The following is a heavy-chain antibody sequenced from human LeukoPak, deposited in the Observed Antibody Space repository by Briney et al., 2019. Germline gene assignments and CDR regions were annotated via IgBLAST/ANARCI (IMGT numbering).Heavy chain of an antibody. D-gene: IGHD3-22*01. Sequence: ASVKVTCKASGYTFTSYGISWVRQAPGQGLEWMGWISAYNGNTNYAQKLRGRVTMTTDTSTSTAYMELRSLRSDDTAVYYCARDTYYYDSSGYLGIDYWGQGTLVTVSS. V-gene: IGHV1-18*01. CDR1: GYTFTSYG. CDR3: ARDTYYYDSSGYLGIDY. J-gene: IGHJ4*02. CDR2: ISAYNGNT.